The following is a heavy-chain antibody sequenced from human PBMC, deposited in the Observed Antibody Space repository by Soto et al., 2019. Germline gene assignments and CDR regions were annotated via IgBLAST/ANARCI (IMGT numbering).Heavy chain of an antibody. CDR2: ISAYNGNT. J-gene: IGHJ6*02. V-gene: IGHV1-18*01. CDR1: GYTFISHS. Sequence: ASVKFSCKYSGYTFISHSITWVRQAPGQGLEWMGRISAYNGNTNYAQKFQGRVTMTTDTSTSTAYMELRSLRSDDTAVYYCARGAFCGGAPGCRDMDVWGQGTTVTVSS. D-gene: IGHD2-21*01. CDR3: ARGAFCGGAPGCRDMDV.